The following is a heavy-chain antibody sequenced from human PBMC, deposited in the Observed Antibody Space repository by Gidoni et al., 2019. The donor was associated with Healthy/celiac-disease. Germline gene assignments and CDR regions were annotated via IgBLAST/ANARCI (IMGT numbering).Heavy chain of an antibody. Sequence: QVQLVESGGGVVQPGRSLRPSCAAPGFTFRRYAIHWVRPAPGKGLEWVAVISDDGSNKYYADSVKGRFTISRDNSKNTLYLQMNSLRAEDTAVYYCARDPHPTVTTPYFDYWGQGTLVTVSS. V-gene: IGHV3-30-3*01. CDR1: GFTFRRYA. CDR3: ARDPHPTVTTPYFDY. CDR2: ISDDGSNK. D-gene: IGHD4-17*01. J-gene: IGHJ4*02.